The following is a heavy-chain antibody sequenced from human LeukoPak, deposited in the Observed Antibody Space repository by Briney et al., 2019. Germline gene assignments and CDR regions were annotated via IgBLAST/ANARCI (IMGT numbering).Heavy chain of an antibody. D-gene: IGHD3-22*01. CDR1: GFTFSSYA. V-gene: IGHV3-23*01. CDR2: ISGSGGST. CDR3: AKDQKYYYDNSGCDY. Sequence: GGSLRLSCAASGFTFSSYAMSWVRQAPGKGLEWVSAISGSGGSTYYADSVKGRFTISRDNSKNTLYLQMNSLRAEDTAVYYCAKDQKYYYDNSGCDYWGQGTLVTVSS. J-gene: IGHJ4*02.